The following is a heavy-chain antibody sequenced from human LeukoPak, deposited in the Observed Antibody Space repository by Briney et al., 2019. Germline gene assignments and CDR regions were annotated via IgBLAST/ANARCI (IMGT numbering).Heavy chain of an antibody. CDR3: ARANQAPSGHDEPFDY. CDR1: GGSISSGGYY. D-gene: IGHD5-12*01. Sequence: PSQTLSLTCTVSGGSISSGGYYWSWIRQHPGKGLEWIGYIYHSGSTYYNPSLKSRVTISVDRSKNQFSLKLSSVTAADTAVYYCARANQAPSGHDEPFDYWGQGTLVTVSS. J-gene: IGHJ4*02. CDR2: IYHSGST. V-gene: IGHV4-30-2*01.